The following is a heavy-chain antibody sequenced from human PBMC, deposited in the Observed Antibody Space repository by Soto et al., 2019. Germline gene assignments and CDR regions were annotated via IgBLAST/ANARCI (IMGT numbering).Heavy chain of an antibody. V-gene: IGHV3-23*01. CDR2: IGRTADAT. CDR1: GFTFSYSD. CDR3: ARGIETYYDILTGPYYYGMDV. J-gene: IGHJ6*02. D-gene: IGHD3-9*01. Sequence: GGSLRLSCSASGFTFSYSDITWVRQTPGKGLEWVSSIGRTADATFYADSVRGRFRISRDNSKNTVSLQMDSLRGEDTGRYYCARGIETYYDILTGPYYYGMDVWGQGTTVTVSS.